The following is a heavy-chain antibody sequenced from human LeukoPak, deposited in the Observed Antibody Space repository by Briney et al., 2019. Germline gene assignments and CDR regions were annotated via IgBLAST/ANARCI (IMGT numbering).Heavy chain of an antibody. CDR3: AKDGVVVTPAVRGAFDL. CDR2: ISGNGVFT. CDR1: GFSFSRNT. D-gene: IGHD2-2*01. V-gene: IGHV3-23*01. Sequence: GESLRLSCTASGFSFSRNTMSWVRQAPGKGPECVSDISGNGVFTAYAASVRGRFTISRDYSKNTLYLQMNSLRAEDTALYYCAKDGVVVTPAVRGAFDLWGQGTVVTVSS. J-gene: IGHJ4*02.